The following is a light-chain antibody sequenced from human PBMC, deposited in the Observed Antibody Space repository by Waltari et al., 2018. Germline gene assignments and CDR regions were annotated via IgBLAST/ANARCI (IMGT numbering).Light chain of an antibody. Sequence: DIQMTQSPSSLSASVGDRVIITCRARQDIDNNLNWYQQTPGKSPKLLIYASSTLETGVPSRFSGSGSGRKFSFTISSLQPEDFATYYCQQFDNVPLTFGGGTKVDIK. CDR3: QQFDNVPLT. CDR1: QDIDNN. CDR2: ASS. V-gene: IGKV1-33*01. J-gene: IGKJ4*01.